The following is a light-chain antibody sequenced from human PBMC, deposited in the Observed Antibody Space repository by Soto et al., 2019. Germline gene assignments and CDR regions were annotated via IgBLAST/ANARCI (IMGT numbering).Light chain of an antibody. CDR1: QSVSSSY. Sequence: EIVLTQSPGTLSLSPGERATLSCRASQSVSSSYLAWYQQKPGQAPRLLIYGASIRATDIPARFIGSGSGTEFTLTISGLQSEDFAVYYCQQYINWPRTFGQGTKVDIK. CDR3: QQYINWPRT. V-gene: IGKV3-15*01. J-gene: IGKJ1*01. CDR2: GAS.